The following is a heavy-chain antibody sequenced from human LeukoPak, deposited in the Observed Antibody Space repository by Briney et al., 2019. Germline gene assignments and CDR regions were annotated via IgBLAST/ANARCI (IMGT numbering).Heavy chain of an antibody. Sequence: SETQSLTCTVSGASINNNFWTWIRQPPGKGLEWIGYIYSSGSANYNPSLKSRVTISGDTSKNQISLKLTSVTAADTAVYFCASHRDYYDTWGQGTLVTVSS. J-gene: IGHJ5*02. D-gene: IGHD3-22*01. V-gene: IGHV4-59*08. CDR1: GASINNNF. CDR3: ASHRDYYDT. CDR2: IYSSGSA.